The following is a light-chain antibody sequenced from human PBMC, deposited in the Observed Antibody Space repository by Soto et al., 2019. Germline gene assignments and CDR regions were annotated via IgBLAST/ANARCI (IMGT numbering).Light chain of an antibody. CDR2: WAS. CDR1: QSVLYSSNNKNY. Sequence: DILMTQSPDSLAVSLGERATINCKSSQSVLYSSNNKNYLAWYQHKPGQPPKLLIYWASTRESGVPDRFSGSGSGTDFTLTISSLQAEDVALYYCQQYYSPPITFGQGTRLEIK. J-gene: IGKJ5*01. V-gene: IGKV4-1*01. CDR3: QQYYSPPIT.